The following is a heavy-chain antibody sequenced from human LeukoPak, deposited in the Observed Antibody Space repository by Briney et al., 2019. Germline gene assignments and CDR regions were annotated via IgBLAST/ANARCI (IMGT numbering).Heavy chain of an antibody. J-gene: IGHJ4*02. V-gene: IGHV1-69*13. Sequence: SVKVSCKASGGTFSSYAISWVRQAPGQGLEWMGGIIPIFGTANYAQKLQGRVTITADESTSTAYMELSSLRSEDTAVYYCAREKSVVVVAATRRETGIFDYWGQGTLVTVSS. CDR2: IIPIFGTA. CDR3: AREKSVVVVAATRRETGIFDY. D-gene: IGHD2-15*01. CDR1: GGTFSSYA.